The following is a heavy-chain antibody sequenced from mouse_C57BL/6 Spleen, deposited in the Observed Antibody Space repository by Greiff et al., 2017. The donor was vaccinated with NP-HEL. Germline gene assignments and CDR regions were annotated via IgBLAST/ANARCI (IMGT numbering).Heavy chain of an antibody. Sequence: VQLQQSGAELARPGASVKLSCKASGYTFTSYGISWVKQRTGQGLEWIGEIYPRSGNTYYNEKFKGKATLTADKSSSTAYMELRSLTSEDSAVYFCARERITTVVATEEDAMDYWGQGTSVTVSS. D-gene: IGHD1-1*01. CDR1: GYTFTSYG. J-gene: IGHJ4*01. CDR2: IYPRSGNT. CDR3: ARERITTVVATEEDAMDY. V-gene: IGHV1-81*01.